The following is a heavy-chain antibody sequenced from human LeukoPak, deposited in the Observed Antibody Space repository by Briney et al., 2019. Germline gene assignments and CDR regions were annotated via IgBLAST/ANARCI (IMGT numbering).Heavy chain of an antibody. V-gene: IGHV4-34*01. J-gene: IGHJ4*02. CDR2: INHSGST. D-gene: IGHD2-15*01. CDR1: GGSFSGYY. Sequence: SETLSLTCAVNGGSFSGYYWSWIRQPPGKGLEWIGEINHSGSTTYNPSLKSRATISADTSKNQLSLKLSSVTAADTAVYYCARELGYCTGGNCYGGVFHYWGQGTLVTVSS. CDR3: ARELGYCTGGNCYGGVFHY.